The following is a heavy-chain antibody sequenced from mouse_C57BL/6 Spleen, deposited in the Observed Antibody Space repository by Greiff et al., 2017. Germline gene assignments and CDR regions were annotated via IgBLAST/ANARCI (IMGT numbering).Heavy chain of an antibody. Sequence: EVKLQESGPGLVKPSQSLSLTCSVTGYSITSGYYWNWIRQFPGNKLEWMGYISYDGSNNYNPSLKNRISITRDTSKNQFFLKLNSVTTEDTATYYCARDGDYVLYYAMDYWGQGTSVTVSS. CDR3: ARDGDYVLYYAMDY. D-gene: IGHD2-4*01. CDR1: GYSITSGYY. V-gene: IGHV3-6*01. CDR2: ISYDGSN. J-gene: IGHJ4*01.